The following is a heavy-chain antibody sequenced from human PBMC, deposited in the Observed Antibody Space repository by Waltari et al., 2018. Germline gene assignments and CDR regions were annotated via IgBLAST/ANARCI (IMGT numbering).Heavy chain of an antibody. D-gene: IGHD6-13*01. J-gene: IGHJ4*02. CDR1: GGSISRYY. CDR3: AREARQQGIGY. Sequence: QVQLQESGPGLVKPSATLSLTCTVSGGSISRYYWSWIRQPAGKGLEWIGRIYTSGSTNYNPSLKSGVTMSVDTSKNQCSLKLSSVTAADTAVYYCAREARQQGIGYWGQGTLVTVSS. CDR2: IYTSGST. V-gene: IGHV4-4*07.